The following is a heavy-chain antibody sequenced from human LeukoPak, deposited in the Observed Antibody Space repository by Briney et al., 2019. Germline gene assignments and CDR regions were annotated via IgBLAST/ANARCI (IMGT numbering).Heavy chain of an antibody. CDR2: VSHTGST. CDR1: GWSFSDYY. V-gene: IGHV4-34*01. Sequence: SETLSLTCAFYGWSFSDYYWAWVRQSPGKGLDWIGPVSHTGSTNNNPSLKSRVRISADTSKNQFSLRLSSVTAADTAVYYCARDGGYCGDGGCYTDYWSQGTLVTVSS. D-gene: IGHD2-15*01. CDR3: ARDGGYCGDGGCYTDY. J-gene: IGHJ4*02.